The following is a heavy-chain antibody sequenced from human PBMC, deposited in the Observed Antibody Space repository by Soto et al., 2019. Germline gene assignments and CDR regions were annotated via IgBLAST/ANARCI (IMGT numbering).Heavy chain of an antibody. D-gene: IGHD6-6*01. V-gene: IGHV1-69*12. Sequence: QVQLVQSGAEVKKPGSSVKVSCKASGGTFSSYTINWVLQAPGQGLEWMGGIIPIFGTANYAQKFQGRVTITADESTSTAYMALSSLGSKDTAVYYCARASGIAARPSGYYYGMDVWGQGTPVTVSS. CDR3: ARASGIAARPSGYYYGMDV. CDR1: GGTFSSYT. CDR2: IIPIFGTA. J-gene: IGHJ6*02.